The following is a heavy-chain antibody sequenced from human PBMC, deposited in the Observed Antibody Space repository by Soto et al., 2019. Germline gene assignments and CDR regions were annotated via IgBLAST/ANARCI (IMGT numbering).Heavy chain of an antibody. Sequence: GGSLRLSCAASGFTFSSYGMHWVRQAPGKGLEWVAVIWYDGSNKYYADSVKGRFTISRDNSKNTLYLQMNSLRAEDTAVYYCARDSSTYYDFWSGPNLYYYYGMDVWGQGTTVTVSS. CDR1: GFTFSSYG. D-gene: IGHD3-3*01. J-gene: IGHJ6*02. CDR2: IWYDGSNK. V-gene: IGHV3-33*01. CDR3: ARDSSTYYDFWSGPNLYYYYGMDV.